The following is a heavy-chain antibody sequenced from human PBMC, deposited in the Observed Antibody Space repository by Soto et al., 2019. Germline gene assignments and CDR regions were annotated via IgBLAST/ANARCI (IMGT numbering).Heavy chain of an antibody. CDR3: AVGRVAATPYNCYSGMDX. D-gene: IGHD1-20*01. Sequence: PGGSLRLSCAASGFTFNRCAFHWVRLAPGKGLEGVSAISGGVDSTFYAGSVKGRFTISRDNSKNIQYLQMNNLRAEDTAIYYCAVGRVAATPYNCYSGMDXWGQGTTVTVS. J-gene: IGHJ6*02. CDR2: ISGGVDST. CDR1: GFTFNRCA. V-gene: IGHV3-23*01.